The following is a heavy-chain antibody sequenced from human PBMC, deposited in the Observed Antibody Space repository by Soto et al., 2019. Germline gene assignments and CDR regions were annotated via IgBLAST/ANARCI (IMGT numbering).Heavy chain of an antibody. J-gene: IGHJ6*02. Sequence: GGSLRLSCAASGFTFSSYEMNWVRQAPGKGLEWVSYISSSGSTIYCADSVKGRFTISRDNAKNSLYLQMNSLRAEDTAVYYCARYNYYYYGMDVWGQGTTVTVSS. CDR3: ARYNYYYYGMDV. V-gene: IGHV3-48*03. CDR1: GFTFSSYE. CDR2: ISSSGSTI.